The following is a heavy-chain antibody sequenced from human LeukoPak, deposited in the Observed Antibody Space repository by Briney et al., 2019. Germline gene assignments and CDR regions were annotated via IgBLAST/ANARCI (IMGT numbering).Heavy chain of an antibody. CDR1: GFPHSSYS. CDR2: ISSSRSYI. J-gene: IGHJ5*02. D-gene: IGHD6-13*01. V-gene: IGHV3-21*01. CDR3: ARDPIAAAEYNWFDP. Sequence: GGPLTLSCAPSGFPHSSYSMNGLPDAPEKGLEGVSYISSSRSYIYYADSVKGRFTISRDNPKNSLYPQMTSLRAEDTAVYYWARDPIAAAEYNWFDPWGQGTLVTVSS.